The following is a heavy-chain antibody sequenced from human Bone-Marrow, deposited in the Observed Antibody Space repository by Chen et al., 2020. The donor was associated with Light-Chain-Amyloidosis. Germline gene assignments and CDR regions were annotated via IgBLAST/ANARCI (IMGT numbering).Heavy chain of an antibody. CDR1: GDSVSSNTAA. Sequence: QVQLQQSGPGLVRPSQTLSLTCVISGDSVSSNTAAWNWIRQSPSRGLEWLGRTYYRAKWYKDYAVFVRSRITINAGTSKNPFSLHLDSGTPEDTAGYYCGRDYRGYVVTWGQGTLVTVSS. J-gene: IGHJ4*02. D-gene: IGHD5-12*01. CDR2: TYYRAKWYK. CDR3: GRDYRGYVVT. V-gene: IGHV6-1*01.